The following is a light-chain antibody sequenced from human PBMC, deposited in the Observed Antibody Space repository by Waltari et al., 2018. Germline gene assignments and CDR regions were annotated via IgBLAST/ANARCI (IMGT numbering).Light chain of an antibody. Sequence: EIVLTQSPGTLSLSPGERAALSCRASERVDSRYLAWYQQKSGQAPSLLIYSTSSRATGIPDRFSGSGSGTDFTLTITKLEPEDFAVYYCQQFGSSSFSFGQGTKLEIK. CDR1: ERVDSRY. CDR3: QQFGSSSFS. CDR2: STS. V-gene: IGKV3-20*01. J-gene: IGKJ2*03.